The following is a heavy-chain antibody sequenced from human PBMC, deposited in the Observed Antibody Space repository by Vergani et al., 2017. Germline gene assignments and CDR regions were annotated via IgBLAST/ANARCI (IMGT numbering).Heavy chain of an antibody. CDR3: AGGEGTTVSYYYMDV. J-gene: IGHJ6*03. CDR2: IYYSGST. V-gene: IGHV4-31*03. CDR1: GGSISSDNYY. D-gene: IGHD1-7*01. Sequence: QVQLQESGPGLVKPSQTLSLTCTVSGGSISSDNYYWSCIRQHPGKGLEWIGYIYYSGSTNYNPSLKSRVTNSVDTSKNQFSLKLRSVTTADTTVYYCAGGEGTTVSYYYMDVWGKGTTVTVSS.